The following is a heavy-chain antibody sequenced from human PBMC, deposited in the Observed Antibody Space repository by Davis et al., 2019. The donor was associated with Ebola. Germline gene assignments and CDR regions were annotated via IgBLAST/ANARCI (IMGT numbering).Heavy chain of an antibody. V-gene: IGHV3-23*01. CDR3: AKVAHDTIGYYSTAEYFQA. Sequence: PGGSLRLSCAASGFTFSSYAMSWVRQAPGKGLEWVSAISGSGGSTYYADSVKGRFTISRDNSKNTLYLQMNSLRAEDTAVYYCAKVAHDTIGYYSTAEYFQAWGQGTLVIVSS. D-gene: IGHD3-22*01. CDR2: ISGSGGST. J-gene: IGHJ1*01. CDR1: GFTFSSYA.